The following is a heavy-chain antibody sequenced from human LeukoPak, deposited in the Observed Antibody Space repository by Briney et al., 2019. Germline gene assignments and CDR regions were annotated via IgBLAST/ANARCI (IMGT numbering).Heavy chain of an antibody. V-gene: IGHV3-7*01. CDR1: GFTFTNFW. D-gene: IGHD4-11*01. CDR3: AGRDSARNPWAY. J-gene: IGHJ4*02. Sequence: GGSLRLSCAASGFTFTNFWMNWIRRAPGRGLEWVANIRPDGSEQFYVDSVKGRFTISRDNAKNSVYLQMNSLRADDTAVCYCAGRDSARNPWAYWGQGTLVTVST. CDR2: IRPDGSEQ.